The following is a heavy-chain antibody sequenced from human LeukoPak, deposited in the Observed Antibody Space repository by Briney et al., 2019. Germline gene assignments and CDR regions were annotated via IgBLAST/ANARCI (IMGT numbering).Heavy chain of an antibody. Sequence: GGSLRLSCAASGFTFSSYAMHWVRQAPGKGLEWVAVISYDGSNKYYADSVKGRFTISRDNSKNTLYLQMNSLRAEDTAVYYCASLIDYWGQGTLVTISS. V-gene: IGHV3-30-3*01. CDR3: ASLIDY. CDR1: GFTFSSYA. CDR2: ISYDGSNK. J-gene: IGHJ4*02.